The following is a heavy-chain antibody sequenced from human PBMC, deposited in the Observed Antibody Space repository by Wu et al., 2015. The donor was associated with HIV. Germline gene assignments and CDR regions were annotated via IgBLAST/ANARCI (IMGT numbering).Heavy chain of an antibody. J-gene: IGHJ5*02. CDR1: RDTFKRFA. D-gene: IGHD3-10*01. CDR2: ITPVLGST. V-gene: IGHV1-69*11. CDR3: AREVGAMLANWFDP. Sequence: QVQLVQSGAEIKKPGSSVKVSCKASRDTFKRFAITWVRQAPGQGLECMGKITPVLGSTVYTQKFRDRVTITADESTSTSYMELSSLTSEDTAVYYCAREVGAMLANWFDPVGPGNPSHCLV.